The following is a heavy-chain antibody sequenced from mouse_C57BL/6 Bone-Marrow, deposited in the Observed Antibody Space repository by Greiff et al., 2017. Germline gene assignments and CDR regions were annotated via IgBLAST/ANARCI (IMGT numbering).Heavy chain of an antibody. J-gene: IGHJ4*01. CDR1: GFTFSSYA. Sequence: VESGGGLVKPGGSLKLSCAASGFTFSSYAMSWVRHTPEKRLEWVATISDGGSYTYYPDNVKGRFTISRDNAKNSLYLEMSQRKSEDTAMEYCARDVRGPYYYAMDYWGQGTSVTVSS. V-gene: IGHV5-4*01. CDR3: ARDVRGPYYYAMDY. CDR2: ISDGGSYT.